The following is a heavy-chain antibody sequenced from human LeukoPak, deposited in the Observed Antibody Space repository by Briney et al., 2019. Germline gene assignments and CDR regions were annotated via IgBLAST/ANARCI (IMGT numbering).Heavy chain of an antibody. V-gene: IGHV1-69*04. J-gene: IGHJ4*02. CDR3: ARDIGPWYDSSGPPGLYFDY. Sequence: GSSVKVSCKASGGTFSSYAISWVRQAPGQGLEWMGRIIPILGIANYAQKFQGRVTITADKSTSTAYMELSSLRSEDTAVYYCARDIGPWYDSSGPPGLYFDYWGQGTLVTVSS. CDR2: IIPILGIA. CDR1: GGTFSSYA. D-gene: IGHD3-22*01.